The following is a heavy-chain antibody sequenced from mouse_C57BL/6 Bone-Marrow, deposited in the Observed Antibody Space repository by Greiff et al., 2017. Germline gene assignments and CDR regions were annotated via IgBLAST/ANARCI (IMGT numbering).Heavy chain of an antibody. CDR3: ARGGNYLFAY. CDR1: GFTFSDYG. D-gene: IGHD2-1*01. Sequence: EVQGVESGGGLVKPGGSLKLSCAASGFTFSDYGMHWVRQAPEKGLEWVAYISSGRSTIYYADTVKCRFTISRDNAKNTLFLQMTSLRSEDTAMYYCARGGNYLFAYWGQGTLVTVSA. J-gene: IGHJ3*01. CDR2: ISSGRSTI. V-gene: IGHV5-17*01.